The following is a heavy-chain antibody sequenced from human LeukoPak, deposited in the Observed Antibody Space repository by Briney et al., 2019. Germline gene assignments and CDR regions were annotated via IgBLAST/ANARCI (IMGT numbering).Heavy chain of an antibody. V-gene: IGHV4-39*07. Sequence: SETLSLTCTVSGGSISSSSYYWGWIRQPPGKGLEWIGSIYYSGSTNYNPSLKSRVTISVDTSKNQFSLKLSSVTAADTAVYYCARRARDRMITFGGVIVKFDYWGQGTLVTVSS. CDR2: IYYSGST. J-gene: IGHJ4*02. D-gene: IGHD3-16*02. CDR3: ARRARDRMITFGGVIVKFDY. CDR1: GGSISSSSYY.